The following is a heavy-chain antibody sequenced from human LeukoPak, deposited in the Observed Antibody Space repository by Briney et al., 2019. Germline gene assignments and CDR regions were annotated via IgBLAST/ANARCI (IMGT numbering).Heavy chain of an antibody. CDR3: AKDRLSAIFGVVIMLDAFDI. Sequence: GGSLRLSCAASGFTFDDYGMHWVRQAPGKGLEWVSVISGSGGSTYYADSVKGRFTISRDNSKNTLYLQMNSLRAEDTAVYYCAKDRLSAIFGVVIMLDAFDIWGQGTMVTVSS. CDR2: ISGSGGST. D-gene: IGHD3-3*01. J-gene: IGHJ3*02. V-gene: IGHV3-23*01. CDR1: GFTFDDYG.